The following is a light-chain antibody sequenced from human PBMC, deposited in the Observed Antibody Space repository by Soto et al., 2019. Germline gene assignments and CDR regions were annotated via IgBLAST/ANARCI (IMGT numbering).Light chain of an antibody. CDR3: QQYSTLPHT. CDR2: GIS. J-gene: IGKJ2*01. Sequence: ENLLTQSPGTLSLSPGERATLSCRASQTVTNSFFAWYQQKPGQPPRLLIHGISSRATGIPDRFSGSGSGTDFTLTISRLEPEDFVVYYCQQYSTLPHTFGRGTKL. V-gene: IGKV3-20*01. CDR1: QTVTNSF.